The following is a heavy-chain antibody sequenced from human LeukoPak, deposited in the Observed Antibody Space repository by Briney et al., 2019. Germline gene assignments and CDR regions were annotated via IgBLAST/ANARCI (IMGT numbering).Heavy chain of an antibody. CDR3: ARQVDTSMALPDY. Sequence: ASVKVSYKASGYTFSSYGISWVRLAPGQGLEWMGWISAYNGNTNYAQKHRGRVTMTTDTSTSTAYMEVRSLRSDDTAIYYCARQVDTSMALPDYWGQGTLVTDSS. CDR1: GYTFSSYG. CDR2: ISAYNGNT. J-gene: IGHJ4*02. D-gene: IGHD5-18*01. V-gene: IGHV1-18*01.